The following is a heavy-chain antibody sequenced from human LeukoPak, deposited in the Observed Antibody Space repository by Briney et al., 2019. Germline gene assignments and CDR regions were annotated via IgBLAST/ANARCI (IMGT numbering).Heavy chain of an antibody. D-gene: IGHD5-18*01. CDR1: GDSITSGTYY. Sequence: SETLSLTCTVSGDSITSGTYYWGWIRQLPGKGLEWIGYVYYSGNPYYNPSLKSRVTMSVDTSKNQFSLQLSSVTAADTAVYYCATSPGYSYGPYNWFDPWGQGTLVTVSS. J-gene: IGHJ5*02. CDR3: ATSPGYSYGPYNWFDP. CDR2: VYYSGNP. V-gene: IGHV4-31*03.